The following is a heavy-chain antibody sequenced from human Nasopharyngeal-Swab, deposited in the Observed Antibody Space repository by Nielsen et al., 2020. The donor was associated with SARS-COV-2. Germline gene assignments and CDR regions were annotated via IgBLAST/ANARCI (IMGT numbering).Heavy chain of an antibody. J-gene: IGHJ4*02. CDR1: GFTFRSYA. V-gene: IGHV3-30*04. D-gene: IGHD3-10*01. CDR2: ISYDGSNK. Sequence: GESLKISCAASGFTFRSYAMHWVRQAPGKGLEWVAVISYDGSNKYYADSVKGRFTISRDNSKNTLYLQMNSLRAEDTAVYYCARVLYGSGSYYFDYWGQGTLVTVSS. CDR3: ARVLYGSGSYYFDY.